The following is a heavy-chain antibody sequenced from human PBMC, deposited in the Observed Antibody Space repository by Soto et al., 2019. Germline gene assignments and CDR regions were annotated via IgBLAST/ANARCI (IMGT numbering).Heavy chain of an antibody. CDR2: IYYSGST. Sequence: QLQLQESGPGLVKPSETLSLTCTVSGGSISSSSYYWGWIRQPPGKGLEWIGSIYYSGSTYYNPSLKSRVTISVDTSKNQFSLKLSSVTAADTAVYYCARQRSSGWYGSLGYWGQGTLVTVSS. D-gene: IGHD6-19*01. V-gene: IGHV4-39*01. J-gene: IGHJ4*02. CDR1: GGSISSSSYY. CDR3: ARQRSSGWYGSLGY.